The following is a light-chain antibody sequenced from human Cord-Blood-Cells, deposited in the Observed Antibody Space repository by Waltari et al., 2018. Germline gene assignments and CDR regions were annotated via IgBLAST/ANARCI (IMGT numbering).Light chain of an antibody. CDR2: GNS. Sequence: QSVLTQPPSVSGAPGQRVTIPCTGSSSNIGAGYDVPWYQQLPATAPKLLIYGNSNRPSGVPDRFSGSKSGTSASLAITGLQAEDEADYYCQSYDSSLSGWVFGGGTKLTVL. CDR3: QSYDSSLSGWV. J-gene: IGLJ3*02. CDR1: SSNIGAGYD. V-gene: IGLV1-40*01.